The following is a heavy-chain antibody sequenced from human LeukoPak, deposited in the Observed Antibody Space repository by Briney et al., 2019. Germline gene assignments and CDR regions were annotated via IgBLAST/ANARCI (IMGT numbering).Heavy chain of an antibody. CDR1: GFTFSSYS. Sequence: GGSLRLSCAASGFTFSSYSMNWVRQAPGKGLEWVSSISSSSSYIYYADSVKGRFTISRDNAKNSLYLQMNSLRAEDTAVYYCARDLSRGSEYYYSMDVWGQGTMVTVSS. CDR2: ISSSSSYI. V-gene: IGHV3-21*01. D-gene: IGHD6-13*01. J-gene: IGHJ6*02. CDR3: ARDLSRGSEYYYSMDV.